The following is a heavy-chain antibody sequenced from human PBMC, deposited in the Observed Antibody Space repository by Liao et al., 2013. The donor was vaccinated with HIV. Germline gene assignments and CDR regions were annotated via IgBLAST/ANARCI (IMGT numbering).Heavy chain of an antibody. CDR1: GGYISGSSYH. CDR2: ISYDGVT. Sequence: QLQLQESGPGLVKPSEPLSLTCNVSGGYISGSSYHWGWIRQSPGKGLEWIGTISYDGVTYDNPSLKSRVTILVDTSKNHFSLRMSSVTAADTAVYYCARARGGNNPGLDYWGQGILVTVSS. J-gene: IGHJ4*02. V-gene: IGHV4-39*07. CDR3: ARARGGNNPGLDY. D-gene: IGHD3/OR15-3a*01.